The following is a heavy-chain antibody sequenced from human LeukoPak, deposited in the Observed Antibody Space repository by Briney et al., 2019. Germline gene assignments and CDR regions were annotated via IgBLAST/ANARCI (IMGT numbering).Heavy chain of an antibody. CDR1: GYTFPSYD. D-gene: IGHD6-13*01. Sequence: ASVKVSCKASGYTFPSYDINWVRQATGQGLEWMGWMNPNSGNTGYAQKFQGRVTMTRNTSISTAYMELSSLRSEDTAVYYCARAVAAAGMVAFDIWGQGTMVTVSS. V-gene: IGHV1-8*01. CDR2: MNPNSGNT. CDR3: ARAVAAAGMVAFDI. J-gene: IGHJ3*02.